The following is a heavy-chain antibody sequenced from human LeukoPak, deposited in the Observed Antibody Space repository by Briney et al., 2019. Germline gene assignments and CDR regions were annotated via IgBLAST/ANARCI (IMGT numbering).Heavy chain of an antibody. Sequence: GRSLRLSCTASGFTFGDYAMSWVCQAPGKGLEWVGFIRSKAYGGTTEYAASVKGRFTISRDDSKSIAYLQMNSLKTEDTAVHYCTSSLLRFLEWFTYYYYGMDVWGQGTTVTVSS. CDR1: GFTFGDYA. CDR2: IRSKAYGGTT. D-gene: IGHD3-3*01. J-gene: IGHJ6*02. CDR3: TSSLLRFLEWFTYYYYGMDV. V-gene: IGHV3-49*04.